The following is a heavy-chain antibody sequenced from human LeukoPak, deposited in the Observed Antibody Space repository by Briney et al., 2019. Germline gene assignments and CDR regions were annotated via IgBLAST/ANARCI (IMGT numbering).Heavy chain of an antibody. D-gene: IGHD3-3*01. V-gene: IGHV4-59*08. CDR1: GGSISSYY. Sequence: TSETLSLTCTVSGGSISSYYWSWIRQPPGKGLEWIGYIYYSGSTNYNPSLKSRVTISVDTSKNQFFLKLSSVTAADTAVYYCARRNGGYDFWSGSPYYFDYWGQGTLVTVSS. J-gene: IGHJ4*02. CDR3: ARRNGGYDFWSGSPYYFDY. CDR2: IYYSGST.